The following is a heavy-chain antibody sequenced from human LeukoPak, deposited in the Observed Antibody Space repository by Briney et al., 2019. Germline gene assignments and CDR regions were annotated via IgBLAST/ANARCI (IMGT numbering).Heavy chain of an antibody. Sequence: PGGSLRLSCAASGFTFSSYSMNWVRQAPGKGLEWVSSISSSSSYIYYADLVKGRFTISRDNAKNSLYLQMNSLRADDTAVYYCARDLSDGSGYWGQGTLVTVSS. V-gene: IGHV3-21*04. J-gene: IGHJ4*02. CDR3: ARDLSDGSGY. D-gene: IGHD3-10*01. CDR1: GFTFSSYS. CDR2: ISSSSSYI.